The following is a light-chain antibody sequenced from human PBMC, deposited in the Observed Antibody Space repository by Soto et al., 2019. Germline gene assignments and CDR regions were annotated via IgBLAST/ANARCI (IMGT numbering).Light chain of an antibody. V-gene: IGKV1-39*01. CDR1: PSISYF. J-gene: IGKJ5*01. CDR3: QQAHGT. CDR2: AAS. Sequence: DIQMTQSPSSLSASVGDRVTITCRASPSISYFLSWYQQKPGQAPKLLIYAASSLQSGVPSRFSGSGSGTDFTLTISRLQPEDFATYYCQQAHGTFGQGTRLDIK.